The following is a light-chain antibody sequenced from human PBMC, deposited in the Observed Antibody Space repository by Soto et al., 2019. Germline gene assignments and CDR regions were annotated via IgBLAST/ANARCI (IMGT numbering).Light chain of an antibody. V-gene: IGKV1-5*01. CDR2: DVS. CDR3: QQYKDYVWP. CDR1: QTVERW. J-gene: IGKJ1*01. Sequence: DIQMTQSPSTLPASVGDRVTISCRASQTVERWLAWYQQKPGKAPKLLISDVSSLERGVPSRFSGSGSATAFTLPISGLQSDDFATYYCQQYKDYVWPFGQGTKV.